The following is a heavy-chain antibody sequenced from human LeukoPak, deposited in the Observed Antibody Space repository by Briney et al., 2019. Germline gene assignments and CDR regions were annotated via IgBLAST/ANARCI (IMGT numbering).Heavy chain of an antibody. CDR1: GFTFSSYA. Sequence: GGSLRLSCAASGFTFSSYAMHWVRQAPGKGLEWVAVISYDGSNKYYADSVKGRFTISRDNSKNTLYLQMNSLRAEDTAVYYCARASPDARFEYGWFDPWGQGTLVTVSS. CDR2: ISYDGSNK. J-gene: IGHJ5*02. D-gene: IGHD4-17*01. V-gene: IGHV3-30*04. CDR3: ARASPDARFEYGWFDP.